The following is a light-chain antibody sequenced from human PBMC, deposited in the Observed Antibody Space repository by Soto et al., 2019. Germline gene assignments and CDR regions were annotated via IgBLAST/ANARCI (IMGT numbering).Light chain of an antibody. CDR3: QQYNNWPLT. CDR1: QSVSSN. Sequence: EIVMTQSPATLSESPGERATLSCRASQSVSSNLAWYQQKPGQAPRLLIYDASTRATGIPARFSGSGSGTEFTLTISSLQSEDFAVYYCQQYNNWPLTFGGGTNVEIK. J-gene: IGKJ4*01. CDR2: DAS. V-gene: IGKV3-15*01.